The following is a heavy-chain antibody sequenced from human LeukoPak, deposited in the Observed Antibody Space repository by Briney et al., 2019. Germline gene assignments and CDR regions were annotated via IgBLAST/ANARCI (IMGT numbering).Heavy chain of an antibody. J-gene: IGHJ5*02. D-gene: IGHD6-13*01. Sequence: GGSLRLSCAASGVTFSTYGMHWVRQAPGKGLEWVAVVSYDGSHKYYADSVKGRFSISRDNSKNTLYLQMNSLRAEDTAVYYCASVTNVAAGNWFDPWGQGTLVTVSS. CDR2: VSYDGSHK. V-gene: IGHV3-30*19. CDR1: GVTFSTYG. CDR3: ASVTNVAAGNWFDP.